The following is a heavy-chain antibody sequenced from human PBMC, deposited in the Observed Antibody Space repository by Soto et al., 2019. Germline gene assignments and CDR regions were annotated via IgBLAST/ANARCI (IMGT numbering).Heavy chain of an antibody. CDR2: IWYDGSNK. D-gene: IGHD5-12*01. CDR1: GFTFSSYG. Sequence: GGSLRLSCAASGFTFSSYGMHWVRQAPGKGLEWVAVIWYDGSNKYFADSVKGRFTISRDNSKNKLYLQMNSLRAEDTAVYYCAREADIVATIPAHYYYYYMDVWGKGTTVTVSS. J-gene: IGHJ6*03. CDR3: AREADIVATIPAHYYYYYMDV. V-gene: IGHV3-33*01.